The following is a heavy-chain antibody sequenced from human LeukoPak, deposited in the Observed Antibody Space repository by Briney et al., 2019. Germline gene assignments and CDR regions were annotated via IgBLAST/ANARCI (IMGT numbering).Heavy chain of an antibody. Sequence: PGGSLRLSCAVSGFTFTNYAMSWVRQAPGKGLEWVAAISGSGDGTYYADSVKGRFTISRDNGKNSLYLQLNSLSADDTAVYYCARIGSYGSGYYHIYYMDVWGKGTTVTVSS. CDR2: ISGSGDGT. CDR3: ARIGSYGSGYYHIYYMDV. J-gene: IGHJ6*03. D-gene: IGHD3-10*01. CDR1: GFTFTNYA. V-gene: IGHV3-23*01.